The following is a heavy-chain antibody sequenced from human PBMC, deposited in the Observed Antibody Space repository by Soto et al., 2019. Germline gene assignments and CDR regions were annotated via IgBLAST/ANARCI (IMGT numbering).Heavy chain of an antibody. Sequence: PVGSLRLSCAASGFTFRRHWMSWVRQAPGKGLEWVANIKPDGSEQYYVDSVKGRFTISRDNAKNSFDLQMNSLRVDDTAVYYCARVVGMATVLFDSWGQGTSVTVSS. D-gene: IGHD4-4*01. V-gene: IGHV3-7*01. CDR1: GFTFRRHW. CDR2: IKPDGSEQ. CDR3: ARVVGMATVLFDS. J-gene: IGHJ4*02.